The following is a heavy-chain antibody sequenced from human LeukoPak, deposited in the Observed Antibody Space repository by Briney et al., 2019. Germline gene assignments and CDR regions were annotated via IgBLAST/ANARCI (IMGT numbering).Heavy chain of an antibody. CDR3: ARMYYDFWSGYPSLDAFDI. V-gene: IGHV4-34*01. D-gene: IGHD3-3*01. CDR2: INHSGST. Sequence: SETLSLTCAVYGGSFSGYYWSWIRQPPGKGPEWIGEINHSGSTNYNPSLKSRVTISVDTSKNQFSLKLSSVTAADTAVYYCARMYYDFWSGYPSLDAFDIWGQGTMVTVSS. CDR1: GGSFSGYY. J-gene: IGHJ3*02.